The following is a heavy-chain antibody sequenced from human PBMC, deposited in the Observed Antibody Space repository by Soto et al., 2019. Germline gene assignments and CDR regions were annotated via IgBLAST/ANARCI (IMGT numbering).Heavy chain of an antibody. D-gene: IGHD1-1*01. CDR1: GFSLSNARMG. J-gene: IGHJ6*03. CDR3: ARISPDSWNYYYYYYMDV. Sequence: QVTLKESGPVLVKPTETLTLTCTVSGFSLSNARMGVSWIRQPPGKALEWLAHIFSNDEKSYSTSLKSRLTIPKDNSKSQVVLTMTNMDPVDTATYYCARISPDSWNYYYYYYMDVWGKGTTVTVSS. CDR2: IFSNDEK. V-gene: IGHV2-26*01.